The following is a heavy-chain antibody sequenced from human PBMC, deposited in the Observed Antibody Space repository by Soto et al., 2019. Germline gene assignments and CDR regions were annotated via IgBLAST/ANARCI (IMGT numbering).Heavy chain of an antibody. V-gene: IGHV1-69*01. CDR2: IIPIFATV. CDR3: ARGGRGYGSATRYYFAC. D-gene: IGHD5-18*01. Sequence: QVQLVQSGSEVKKPGSSVKVSCKASGGSFSSNPISWVRQAPGQGLEWMAGIIPIFATVHYAQKFQGRVTITADGSTCTAYMELPRLRSEDTAGYFCARGGRGYGSATRYYFACWGQGTRVTVSS. J-gene: IGHJ4*02. CDR1: GGSFSSNP.